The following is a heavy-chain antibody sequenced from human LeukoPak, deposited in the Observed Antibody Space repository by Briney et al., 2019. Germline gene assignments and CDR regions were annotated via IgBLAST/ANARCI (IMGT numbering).Heavy chain of an antibody. CDR2: IYYSGST. CDR3: PRERKYDFWSRYSYNWFDP. J-gene: IGHJ5*02. D-gene: IGHD3-3*01. V-gene: IGHV4-59*01. Sequence: SETLSLTCTVSGGSISSYYWSWIRQPPGKGLEWIGYIYYSGSTNYIPSLTSRVTISVDTSKNQFSLKLRSVPASATAVYYCPRERKYDFWSRYSYNWFDPWGQGTLVTVSS. CDR1: GGSISSYY.